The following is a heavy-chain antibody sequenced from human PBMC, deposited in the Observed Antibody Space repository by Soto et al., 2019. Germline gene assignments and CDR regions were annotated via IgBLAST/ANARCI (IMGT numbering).Heavy chain of an antibody. J-gene: IGHJ3*02. CDR2: IYYSGST. CDR3: ARHPRIQLWFMVDAFDI. Sequence: QLQLQESGPGLVKPSETLSLTCTVSGGSISSSSYYWGWIRQPPGKGLEWIGSIYYSGSTYYNPSLKSRVTISVDTSKNQFSLKLSSVTAADTAVYYCARHPRIQLWFMVDAFDIWGQGTMVTVSS. D-gene: IGHD5-18*01. V-gene: IGHV4-39*01. CDR1: GGSISSSSYY.